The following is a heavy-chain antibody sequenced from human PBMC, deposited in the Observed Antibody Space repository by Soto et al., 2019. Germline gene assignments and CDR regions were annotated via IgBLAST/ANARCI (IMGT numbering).Heavy chain of an antibody. D-gene: IGHD3-10*01. V-gene: IGHV3-7*04. CDR2: IKEDGSEK. J-gene: IGHJ4*02. CDR3: ARATGADKEDY. Sequence: GGSLRLSFAASGFTFSSYWMSWVRQAPGKGLEWVANIKEDGSEKYYVDSVKGRFTISRDNAKNSLYLQMNSLRAEDTAVYYCARATGADKEDYWGQGTLVTVSS. CDR1: GFTFSSYW.